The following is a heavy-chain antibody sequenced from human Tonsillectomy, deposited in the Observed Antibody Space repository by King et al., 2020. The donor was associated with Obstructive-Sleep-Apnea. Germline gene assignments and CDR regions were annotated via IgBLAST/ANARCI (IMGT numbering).Heavy chain of an antibody. D-gene: IGHD3-10*01. CDR2: IYYSGST. Sequence: LQLQESGPGLVKPSETLSLTCTVSGGSISSSSYYWGWIRQPPGKGLEWIGSIYYSGSTYYNPSLNSRVTISVDTSKNQFSLKLSSVTAADTAVYYCAREWGDYYGSGSLPSFDYWGQGTLVTVSS. V-gene: IGHV4-39*07. CDR3: AREWGDYYGSGSLPSFDY. CDR1: GGSISSSSYY. J-gene: IGHJ4*02.